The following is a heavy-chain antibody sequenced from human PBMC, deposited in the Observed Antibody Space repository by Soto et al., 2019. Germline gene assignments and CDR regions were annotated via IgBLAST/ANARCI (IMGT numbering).Heavy chain of an antibody. CDR1: GFTFFDYA. Sequence: GGSLRLSCTASGFTFFDYAIILFRHSPFKWLEWVGFIRSKAYGGTTEYAASVKGRFTISRDDSKSIAYLQMNSLKTEDTAVYYCTSFGGNYDFWSGYPLDVWGQGTTVTVSS. J-gene: IGHJ6*02. CDR2: IRSKAYGGTT. D-gene: IGHD3-3*01. V-gene: IGHV3-49*03. CDR3: TSFGGNYDFWSGYPLDV.